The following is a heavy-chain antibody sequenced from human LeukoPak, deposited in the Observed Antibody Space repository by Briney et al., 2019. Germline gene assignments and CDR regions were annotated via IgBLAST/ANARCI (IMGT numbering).Heavy chain of an antibody. J-gene: IGHJ6*02. D-gene: IGHD2-2*01. CDR1: GFTFSSYS. Sequence: PGGSLRLSCAASGFTFSSYSMNWVRQAPGKGLEWVSSISSSSYIYYADSVKGRFTISRDNAKNSLYLQMNSLRAEDTAVYYCARDASSTSRGGMDVWGQGTTVTVSS. V-gene: IGHV3-21*04. CDR2: ISSSSYI. CDR3: ARDASSTSRGGMDV.